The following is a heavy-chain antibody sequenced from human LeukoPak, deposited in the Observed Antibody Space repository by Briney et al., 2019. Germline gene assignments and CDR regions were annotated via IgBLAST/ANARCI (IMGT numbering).Heavy chain of an antibody. V-gene: IGHV1-18*01. CDR2: ISAYNGNT. CDR3: AAGGLYDLLPY. CDR1: GGTFSSYA. Sequence: ASVKVSCKASGGTFSSYAISWVRQAPGQGLEWMGWISAYNGNTNYAQKLQGRVTMTTDTSTSTAYMELRSLRSDDTAVYYCAAGGLYDLLPYWGQGTLVTVSS. J-gene: IGHJ4*02. D-gene: IGHD3-3*01.